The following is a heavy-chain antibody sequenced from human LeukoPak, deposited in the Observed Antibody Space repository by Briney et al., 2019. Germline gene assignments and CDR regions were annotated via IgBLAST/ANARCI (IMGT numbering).Heavy chain of an antibody. CDR1: GGSISTYY. CDR3: ARDAVRIVGATSYYYYYYMDV. Sequence: SETLSLTCSVSGGSISTYYWSWIRQPPEKGLEWIGYIYYSGSTNYNPSLKSRVTISVDTSKNQFSLKLSSVTAADTAVYYCARDAVRIVGATSYYYYYYMDVWGKGTTVTVSS. D-gene: IGHD1-26*01. CDR2: IYYSGST. J-gene: IGHJ6*03. V-gene: IGHV4-59*01.